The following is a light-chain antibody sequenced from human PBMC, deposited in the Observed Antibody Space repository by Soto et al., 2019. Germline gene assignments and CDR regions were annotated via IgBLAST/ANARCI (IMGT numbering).Light chain of an antibody. CDR2: DAS. Sequence: DIQMTQSPSTLSASVGDRVTITCRASQTIRSWLAWYQQKPGKAPKLLIFDASTLKSGVPSRFSGSGSGTEFTLTISSLQPDDFATYYCQQYNSYSTFGQGTKVDI. J-gene: IGKJ1*01. V-gene: IGKV1-5*01. CDR3: QQYNSYST. CDR1: QTIRSW.